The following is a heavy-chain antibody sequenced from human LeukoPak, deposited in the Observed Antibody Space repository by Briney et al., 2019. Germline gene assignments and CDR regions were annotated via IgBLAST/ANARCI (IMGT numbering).Heavy chain of an antibody. D-gene: IGHD3-22*01. CDR2: ISAYNGNT. V-gene: IGHV1-18*01. J-gene: IGHJ4*02. CDR3: ARDTRLGSYYDSSGYIDY. Sequence: ASVKVSCKATGYTFTSYGISWVRQAPGQGLEWMGWISAYNGNTNYAQKLQGGVTMTTDTSTSTAYMELRSLRSDDTAVYYCARDTRLGSYYDSSGYIDYWGQGTLVTVSS. CDR1: GYTFTSYG.